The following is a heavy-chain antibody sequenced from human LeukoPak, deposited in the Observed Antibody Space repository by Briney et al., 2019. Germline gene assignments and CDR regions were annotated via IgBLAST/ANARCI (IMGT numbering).Heavy chain of an antibody. D-gene: IGHD3-3*02. CDR2: INSDESST. CDR1: GFTFSSYW. Sequence: GGSLRLSCAASGFTFSSYWMHWVRQAPGKGLVWVSRINSDESSTSYADSVKGRFTISRDYSKNTLYLQMNSLRAEDTAVYYCAKIRPPAYDIWGQGTMVTVSS. J-gene: IGHJ3*02. CDR3: AKIRPPAYDI. V-gene: IGHV3-74*01.